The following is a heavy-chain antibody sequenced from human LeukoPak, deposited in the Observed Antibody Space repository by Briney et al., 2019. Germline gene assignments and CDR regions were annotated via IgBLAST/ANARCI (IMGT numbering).Heavy chain of an antibody. CDR1: GFTVSSNY. J-gene: IGHJ3*02. CDR2: IYSGGST. CDR3: ARGVDTAMVSAFDI. D-gene: IGHD5-18*01. V-gene: IGHV3-66*01. Sequence: GGSLRLSCAASGFTVSSNYMSWVRQAPGKGLEWVSVIYSGGSTYYADSVKGRFTISRDNSKNTLYLQMNSLRAEDTAVYYCARGVDTAMVSAFDIWGQGTMVTVSS.